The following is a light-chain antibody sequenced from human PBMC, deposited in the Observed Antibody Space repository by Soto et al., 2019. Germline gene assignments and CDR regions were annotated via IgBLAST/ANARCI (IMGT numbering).Light chain of an antibody. CDR1: SSDVGAYKY. J-gene: IGLJ3*02. CDR2: EVT. V-gene: IGLV2-8*01. Sequence: QSALTQPPSASGSPGQSVTISCTGTSSDVGAYKYVSWYQQYPGKAPKLMIYEVTKRPSGVPDRFSGSKSGNTASLTVSGLQAEDEADYYCTSDVGNDMWVFGGGTKLTVL. CDR3: TSDVGNDMWV.